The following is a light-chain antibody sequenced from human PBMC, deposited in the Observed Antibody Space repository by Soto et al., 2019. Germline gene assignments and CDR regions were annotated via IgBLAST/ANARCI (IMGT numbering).Light chain of an antibody. CDR3: PHRKNWPLT. J-gene: IGKJ4*01. CDR1: QSVSSY. Sequence: EIVLTQSPATLSLSPGERATLSCRASQSVSSYLAWYQQKPGQAPRLLIYDASNRATGIPARFSGSGSGTDFTLTISSLEPEDFAVYYCPHRKNWPLTFGGGTKV. V-gene: IGKV3-11*01. CDR2: DAS.